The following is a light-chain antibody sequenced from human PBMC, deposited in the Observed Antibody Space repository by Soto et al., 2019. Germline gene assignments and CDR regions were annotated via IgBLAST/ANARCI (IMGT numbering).Light chain of an antibody. CDR2: DAS. CDR1: QSVSSN. CDR3: QQDNNCPLPMYT. V-gene: IGKV3-15*01. J-gene: IGKJ2*01. Sequence: EIVMTQSPVTLSVSPGERVTLSCRASQSVSSNLAWYHQKPGRAPRLLIYDASTRATGIPVRFSGGEPGTELTLTIGSLQDEDFSVYYCQQDNNCPLPMYTCVQGTKLDIK.